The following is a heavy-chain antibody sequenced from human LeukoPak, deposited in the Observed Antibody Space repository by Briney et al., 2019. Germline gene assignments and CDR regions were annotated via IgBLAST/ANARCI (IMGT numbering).Heavy chain of an antibody. CDR3: ARDSVSQKDIVATIGDY. CDR1: GYTFTSYG. Sequence: ASVKVSCKASGYTFTSYGISWVRQAPGQGLEWMGWISAYNGNTNYAQKLQGRVTMTTDTSTSTAYMELRSLRSDDTAVYYCARDSVSQKDIVATIGDYWGQGTLVTVSS. D-gene: IGHD5-12*01. CDR2: ISAYNGNT. J-gene: IGHJ4*02. V-gene: IGHV1-18*01.